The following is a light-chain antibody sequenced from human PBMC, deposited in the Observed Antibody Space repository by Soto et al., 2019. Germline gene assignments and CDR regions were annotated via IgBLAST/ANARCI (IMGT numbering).Light chain of an antibody. J-gene: IGKJ1*01. Sequence: DIVMTQSPATLSVAPGERVTFSCRASQGVSRKLAWYQHKPGQAPRLLISGASTGATGIPARFSGSGSGTEFTLTISSLQSEDCAIYWCQHYGGMWAFGQGTKLEIK. CDR3: QHYGGMWA. CDR2: GAS. V-gene: IGKV3-15*01. CDR1: QGVSRK.